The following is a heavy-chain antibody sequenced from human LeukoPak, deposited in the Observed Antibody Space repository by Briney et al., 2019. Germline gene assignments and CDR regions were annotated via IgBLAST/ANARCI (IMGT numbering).Heavy chain of an antibody. V-gene: IGHV4-59*12. J-gene: IGHJ4*02. CDR2: IYYSGST. CDR1: GGSISSYY. D-gene: IGHD6-6*01. CDR3: AREVGSSSALDY. Sequence: SETLSLTCTVSGGSISSYYWSWIRQPPGKGLEWIGYIYYSGSTNYNPSLKSRVTISVDTSKNQFSLKLSSVTAADTAVYYCAREVGSSSALDYWGQGTLVTVSS.